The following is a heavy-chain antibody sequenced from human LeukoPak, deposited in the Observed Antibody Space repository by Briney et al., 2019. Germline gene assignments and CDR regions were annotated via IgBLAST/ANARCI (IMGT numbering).Heavy chain of an antibody. D-gene: IGHD6-13*01. CDR3: VRFALTSSLDH. V-gene: IGHV5-51*01. J-gene: IGHJ5*02. CDR2: IYPGYSDA. Sequence: PGESLQISCKISGYKFTNNWIGWVRQVPGKGREGMGLIYPGYSDAKYSPSFQGQVTLSVDASISTAYLQLSGLRASDTAIYYCVRFALTSSLDHWGQGTLVTVSS. CDR1: GYKFTNNW.